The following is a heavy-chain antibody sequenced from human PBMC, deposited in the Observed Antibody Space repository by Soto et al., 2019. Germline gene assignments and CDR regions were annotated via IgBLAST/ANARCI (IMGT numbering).Heavy chain of an antibody. Sequence: GGSLRLSCAASGFTFDDYAMHWVRQAPGKGLEWVSGISWNSGSIGYADSVKGRFTISRDNAKNSLYLQMNSLRAEDTALYYCAKDMGYSYGYGYYGMDVWGQGTTVTVSS. CDR3: AKDMGYSYGYGYYGMDV. V-gene: IGHV3-9*01. CDR1: GFTFDDYA. D-gene: IGHD5-18*01. J-gene: IGHJ6*02. CDR2: ISWNSGSI.